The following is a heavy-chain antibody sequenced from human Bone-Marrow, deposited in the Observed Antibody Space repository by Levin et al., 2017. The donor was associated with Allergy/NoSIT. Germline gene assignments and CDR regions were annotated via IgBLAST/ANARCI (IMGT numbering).Heavy chain of an antibody. CDR2: IYYSGST. CDR1: GGSISSSSYY. Sequence: PSETLSLTCTVSGGSISSSSYYWGWIRQPPGKGLEWIGSIYYSGSTYYNPSLKSRVTISVDTSKNQFSLKLSSVTAADTAVYYCATQTGYSYGYYFDYWGQGTLVTVSS. J-gene: IGHJ4*02. V-gene: IGHV4-39*01. CDR3: ATQTGYSYGYYFDY. D-gene: IGHD5-18*01.